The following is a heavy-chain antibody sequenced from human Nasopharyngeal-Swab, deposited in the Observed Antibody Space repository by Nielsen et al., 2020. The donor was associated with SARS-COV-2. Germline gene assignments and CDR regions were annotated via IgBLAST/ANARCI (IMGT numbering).Heavy chain of an antibody. CDR1: GFTFSDYY. CDR3: ARDRHNWNYVFDY. J-gene: IGHJ4*02. D-gene: IGHD1-7*01. CDR2: ISSSSSCT. V-gene: IGHV3-11*06. Sequence: GESLKISCAASGFTFSDYYMSWIRQAPGKGLEWVSYISSSSSCTNYADSVKGRFTISRDNAKNSLYLQMNSLRAEDTAVYYCARDRHNWNYVFDYWGQGTLVTVSS.